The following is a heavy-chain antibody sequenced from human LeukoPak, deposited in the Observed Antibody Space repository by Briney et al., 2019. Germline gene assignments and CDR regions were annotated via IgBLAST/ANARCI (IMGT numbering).Heavy chain of an antibody. V-gene: IGHV1/OR15-1*04. CDR1: GYTFTSYG. J-gene: IGHJ3*02. D-gene: IGHD6-6*01. CDR2: INPNSGGT. Sequence: ASVKVSCKASGYTFTSYGISWVRQAPGQELGWMGRINPNSGGTNYAQKFQGRVTMTRDTSISTAYVELSSLRSEDTATYYCARDPTIAARRSGAFDIWGQGTMVTVSS. CDR3: ARDPTIAARRSGAFDI.